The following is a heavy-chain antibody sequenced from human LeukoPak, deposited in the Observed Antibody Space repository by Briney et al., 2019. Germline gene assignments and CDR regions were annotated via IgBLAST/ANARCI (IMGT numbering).Heavy chain of an antibody. V-gene: IGHV4-4*07. CDR2: IYTSGST. CDR1: GGSFSGYY. J-gene: IGHJ6*02. CDR3: ARDYTPSYYYYYGMDV. D-gene: IGHD2-15*01. Sequence: SETLSLTCAVYGGSFSGYYWSWIRQPAGKGLEWIRRIYTSGSTNYNPSLKSRVTMSVDTSKNQFSLKLSSVTAADTAVYYCARDYTPSYYYYYGMDVWGQGTTVTVSS.